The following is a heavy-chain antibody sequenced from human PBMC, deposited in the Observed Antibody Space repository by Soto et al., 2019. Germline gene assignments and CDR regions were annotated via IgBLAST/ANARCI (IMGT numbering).Heavy chain of an antibody. D-gene: IGHD3-22*01. Sequence: SVKVSCKVSGYTLTELSMHWVRQAPGKGLEWMGGFDPEDGETIYAQKFQGRVTMTEDTSTDTAYMELSSLRSEDTAVYYCATDLRYYYDSSGPRDYWGQGTLVTVSS. CDR1: GYTLTELS. CDR3: ATDLRYYYDSSGPRDY. CDR2: FDPEDGET. J-gene: IGHJ4*02. V-gene: IGHV1-24*01.